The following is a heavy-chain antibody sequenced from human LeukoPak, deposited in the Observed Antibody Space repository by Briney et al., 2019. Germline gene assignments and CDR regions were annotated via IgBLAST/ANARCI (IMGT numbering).Heavy chain of an antibody. V-gene: IGHV4-34*01. CDR3: ARGPNNDDAFDV. CDR1: GVSFGDYH. Sequence: SETLSLTCAVYGVSFGDYHWSWIRQPPGKGLEWIGEINHSGTTHYNPSLKHKVTMSVDTSKTQFSLQFISVTAADTAIYYCARGPNNDDAFDVWGQGTMVTVSS. D-gene: IGHD1/OR15-1a*01. J-gene: IGHJ3*01. CDR2: INHSGTT.